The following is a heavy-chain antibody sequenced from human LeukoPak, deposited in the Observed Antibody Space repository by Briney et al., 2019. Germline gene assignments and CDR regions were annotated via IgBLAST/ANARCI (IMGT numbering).Heavy chain of an antibody. Sequence: GGSLRLSCAASGFTFSSYAMHWVRQAPGKGLEWVAVISYDGSNKYYADSVKGRFTISRDNSKNTLYLQMNSLRAEDTTVYYCARDRRGVRGVNSGILGYWGQGTLVTVSS. J-gene: IGHJ4*02. CDR3: ARDRRGVRGVNSGILGY. D-gene: IGHD3-10*01. V-gene: IGHV3-30-3*01. CDR1: GFTFSSYA. CDR2: ISYDGSNK.